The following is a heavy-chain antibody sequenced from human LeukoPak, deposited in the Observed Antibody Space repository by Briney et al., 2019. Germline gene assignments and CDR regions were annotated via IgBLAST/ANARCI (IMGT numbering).Heavy chain of an antibody. Sequence: GGSLRLSCAASGFTVTDIYMTWIRQAPGKGLKCVSIIYSDGNTYYADSVTGRFTISRDTSSNTLFLQMNSLRVEDTAVYYCARYGLLDTNYYYYMDVWGKGTSVTVSS. CDR3: ARYGLLDTNYYYYMDV. V-gene: IGHV3-66*02. CDR1: GFTVTDIY. J-gene: IGHJ6*03. CDR2: IYSDGNT. D-gene: IGHD2-15*01.